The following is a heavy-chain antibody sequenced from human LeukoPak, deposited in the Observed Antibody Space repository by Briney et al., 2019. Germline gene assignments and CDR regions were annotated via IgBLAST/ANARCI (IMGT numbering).Heavy chain of an antibody. D-gene: IGHD3-9*01. CDR2: IKQDGSEK. Sequence: QSGGSLRLSCAASGFTFSSYAMSWVRQAPGKGLEWVANIKQDGSEKYYVDSVKGRFTISRDNAKNSLYLQMNSLRAEDTAVYYCARGGPTDILTAYYFDYWGQGTLVTVSS. V-gene: IGHV3-7*01. CDR1: GFTFSSYA. J-gene: IGHJ4*02. CDR3: ARGGPTDILTAYYFDY.